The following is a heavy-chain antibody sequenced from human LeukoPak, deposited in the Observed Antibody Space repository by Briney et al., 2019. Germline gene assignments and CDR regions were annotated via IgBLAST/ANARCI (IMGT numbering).Heavy chain of an antibody. D-gene: IGHD1-1*01. V-gene: IGHV4-4*07. CDR3: AREKTTGTGAVGAFDI. J-gene: IGHJ3*02. CDR1: GGSISSYY. Sequence: SETLSLTCTVSGGSISSYYWSWIRQPAGKGLEWIGRIYTSGSTNYNPSLKSRVTMSVDTSKNQFSLKLSSVTAADTAVYYCAREKTTGTGAVGAFDIWGQGTMVTVSS. CDR2: IYTSGST.